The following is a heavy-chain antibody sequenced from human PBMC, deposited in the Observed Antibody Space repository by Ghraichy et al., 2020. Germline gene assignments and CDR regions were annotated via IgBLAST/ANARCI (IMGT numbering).Heavy chain of an antibody. J-gene: IGHJ4*02. D-gene: IGHD3-16*01. V-gene: IGHV1-18*01. CDR1: GYTFTSYG. CDR3: ARDSDDYTALMIVDIFDY. CDR2: ISAYNGNT. Sequence: ASVKVSCKASGYTFTSYGISWVRQAPGQGLEWMGWISAYNGNTNYAQKLQGRVTMTTDTSTSTAYMELRSLRSDDTAVYYCARDSDDYTALMIVDIFDYWGQGTLVTVSS.